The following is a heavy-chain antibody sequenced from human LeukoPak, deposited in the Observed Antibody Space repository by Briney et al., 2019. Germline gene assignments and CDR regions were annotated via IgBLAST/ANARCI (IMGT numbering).Heavy chain of an antibody. CDR3: AKASGASRPYYFDY. CDR2: ITGSADDT. Sequence: GGSLRLSCAASGFTFSSYWMSWVRQAPGEGLEWVSAITGSADDTYYADSVKGRFTISRDNSKNTLYLQMNSLRAEDTAVYYCAKASGASRPYYFDYWGQGTLVTVSS. D-gene: IGHD3-10*01. J-gene: IGHJ4*02. CDR1: GFTFSSYW. V-gene: IGHV3-23*01.